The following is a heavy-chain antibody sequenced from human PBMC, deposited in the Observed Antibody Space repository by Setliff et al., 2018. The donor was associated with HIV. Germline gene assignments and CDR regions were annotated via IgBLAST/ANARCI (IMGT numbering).Heavy chain of an antibody. CDR3: AKGGRDYNWWDLSYYYYYYMDV. J-gene: IGHJ6*03. Sequence: GGSLRLSCAASGFTCMNYAMSWVRQAPGKGLAWVSTISGTSSFTNYADSVKGRFTIARDNANNSLYLQMNSLRAEDTAVYYCAKGGRDYNWWDLSYYYYYYMDVWGKGTTVTVSS. V-gene: IGHV3-23*01. D-gene: IGHD4-4*01. CDR2: ISGTSSFT. CDR1: GFTCMNYA.